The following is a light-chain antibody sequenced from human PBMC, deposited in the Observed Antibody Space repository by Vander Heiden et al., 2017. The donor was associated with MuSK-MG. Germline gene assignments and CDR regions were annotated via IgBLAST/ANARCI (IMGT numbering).Light chain of an antibody. J-gene: IGKJ2*01. CDR1: QSVSSTY. V-gene: IGKV3-20*01. CDR3: QQYGTTTYT. CDR2: GEA. Sequence: DIVLTQSPGTLSLSPGERATLSCRVSQSVSSTYLACYQQKHGQAPRPHIYGEAARATGIPDRFSGSGSGTDFTLTITRLEPEDVAVDYCQQYGTTTYTFGQGTNLEIK.